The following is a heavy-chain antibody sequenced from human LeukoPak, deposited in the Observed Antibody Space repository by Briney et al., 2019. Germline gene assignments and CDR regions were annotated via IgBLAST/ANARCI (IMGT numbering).Heavy chain of an antibody. D-gene: IGHD5-12*01. V-gene: IGHV3-43*01. J-gene: IGHJ2*01. CDR1: GFTFDDYT. Sequence: GGSLRLSCAASGFTFDDYTMHWVRQAPGKGLEWVSLISWDGGSTYYADSVKGRLTISRDNRKNSLYLQMNSLRTEDTALYYCAKDSGYDFSGWYFDLWGRGTLVTAS. CDR2: ISWDGGST. CDR3: AKDSGYDFSGWYFDL.